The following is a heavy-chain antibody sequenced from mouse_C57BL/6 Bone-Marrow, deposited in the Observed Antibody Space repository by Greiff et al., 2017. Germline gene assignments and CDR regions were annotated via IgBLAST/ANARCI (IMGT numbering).Heavy chain of an antibody. J-gene: IGHJ1*03. Sequence: EVQRVESGGGLVKPGGSLKLSCAASGFTFSDYGMHWVRQAPAKGLEWVAYISSGSSTIYYADTVKGRFTISRDNAKNTLFLQMTSLRSEDTAMYYCARPGYDYVLYFDGWGTGTTVTVSS. D-gene: IGHD2-4*01. CDR2: ISSGSSTI. V-gene: IGHV5-17*01. CDR3: ARPGYDYVLYFDG. CDR1: GFTFSDYG.